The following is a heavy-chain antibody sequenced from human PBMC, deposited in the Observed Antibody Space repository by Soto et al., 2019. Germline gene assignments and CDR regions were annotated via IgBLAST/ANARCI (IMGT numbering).Heavy chain of an antibody. D-gene: IGHD3-22*01. CDR2: IYFTGSA. J-gene: IGHJ6*02. V-gene: IGHV4-59*01. CDR1: GGSIGAYY. CDR3: ARHSYDSSGYYFAVGLDV. Sequence: SETLSLTSTVSGGSIGAYYWTWIRQPPGQGLEWIGHIYFTGSANYNPSLKSRVTISIDTSENQFSLKLHSGTAADTAVYYCARHSYDSSGYYFAVGLDVWGQGTAVTVSS.